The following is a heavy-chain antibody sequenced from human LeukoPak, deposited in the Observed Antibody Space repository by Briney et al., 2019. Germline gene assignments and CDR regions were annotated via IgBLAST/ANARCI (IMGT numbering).Heavy chain of an antibody. V-gene: IGHV1-8*03. CDR3: ASFSGGVVDAFDI. J-gene: IGHJ3*02. CDR1: GYTFTSYD. D-gene: IGHD3-22*01. CDR2: MNPNSGNT. Sequence: ASVKVSCKASGYTFTSYDINWVRQATGQGLEWMGWMNPNSGNTGYAQKFQGRVTITRNSSISTAYMELSSLRSEDTAVYYCASFSGGVVDAFDIWGQGTMVTVSS.